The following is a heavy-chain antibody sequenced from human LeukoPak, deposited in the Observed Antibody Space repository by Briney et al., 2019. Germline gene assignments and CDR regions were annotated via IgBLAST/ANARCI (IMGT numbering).Heavy chain of an antibody. J-gene: IGHJ4*02. CDR1: GLTFSSYG. D-gene: IGHD3-22*01. CDR3: AKDQDDRYYFDY. CDR2: ISYDGSNK. V-gene: IGHV3-30*18. Sequence: GGSLRLSCAASGLTFSSYGMHWVRQAPGKGLEWVAVISYDGSNKYYADSVKGRFTISRDNSKNTLYLQMNSLRAEDTAVYYCAKDQDDRYYFDYWGQGTLVTVSS.